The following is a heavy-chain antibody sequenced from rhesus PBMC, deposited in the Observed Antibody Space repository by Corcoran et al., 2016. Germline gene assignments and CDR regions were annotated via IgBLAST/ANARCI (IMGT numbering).Heavy chain of an antibody. CDR3: ARQGYSSGWAYFDY. CDR1: GGSISGGYG. V-gene: IGHV4S7*01. D-gene: IGHD6-31*01. Sequence: QVQLQESGPGLVKPSETLSLTRAVAGGSISGGYGWSWIRQPPGMGREWIGHIFGSIGSTYYHPPLRGRVTISRDTSKNQFSLKLSSVTAADTAGYYCARQGYSSGWAYFDYWGQGVLVTVSS. CDR2: IFGSIGST. J-gene: IGHJ4*01.